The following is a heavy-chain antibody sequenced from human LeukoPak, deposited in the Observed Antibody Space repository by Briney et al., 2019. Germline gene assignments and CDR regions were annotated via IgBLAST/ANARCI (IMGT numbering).Heavy chain of an antibody. D-gene: IGHD2/OR15-2a*01. CDR2: ISGSGGST. CDR3: XKLXXXYCXSTTCPNWFDP. J-gene: IGHJ5*02. CDR1: GFTFSSYA. V-gene: IGHV3-23*01. Sequence: GGSLRLSCTASGFTFSSYAMSWVRQAPGKGPEWVSAISGSGGSTYYADSVKGRFTISRDNSKNKLYLLLNSLRAEDTAVYYCXKLXXXYCXSTTCPNWFDPWGQGSLVTVSS.